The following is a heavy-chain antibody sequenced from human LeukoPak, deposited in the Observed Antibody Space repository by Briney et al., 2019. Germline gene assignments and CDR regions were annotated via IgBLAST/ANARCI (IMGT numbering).Heavy chain of an antibody. V-gene: IGHV4-59*08. CDR1: VGSISSYY. Sequence: PSETLSLACTVSVGSISSYYWTWIRQPPGKGLEWIGYIYHSGSTNYNPSLKSRVTISVDKSKNQFSLKLSSVTAADTAVYYCARQDVATSHDAFDIWGQGTMVTVSS. J-gene: IGHJ3*02. CDR3: ARQDVATSHDAFDI. CDR2: IYHSGST. D-gene: IGHD5-12*01.